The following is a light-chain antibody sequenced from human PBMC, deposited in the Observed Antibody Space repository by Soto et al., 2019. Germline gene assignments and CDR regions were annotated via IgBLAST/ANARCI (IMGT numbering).Light chain of an antibody. Sequence: QSVLTQPPSVSGAPGQRVTISCTGTSSNIGAVYDVHWYQQLPGTAPKVLIYGNSNRPSGVPDRFSGSKSGTSASLAITGLQAEDEADYYCQSYDGSLNGRVFGGGTKVTVL. CDR1: SSNIGAVYD. CDR3: QSYDGSLNGRV. J-gene: IGLJ3*02. V-gene: IGLV1-40*01. CDR2: GNS.